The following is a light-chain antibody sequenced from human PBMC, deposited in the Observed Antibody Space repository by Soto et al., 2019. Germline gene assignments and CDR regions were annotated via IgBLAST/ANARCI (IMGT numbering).Light chain of an antibody. Sequence: DIQLTQSPSFLSASVGDRVTITCRASQGISSYLVWYQQKPGKAPKLLIYAASTLQSGVPSRFSGSGSGTEFTLTISSLQPEDFATYYCQQLNSYPQNTFGQGTRLEIK. CDR1: QGISSY. CDR3: QQLNSYPQNT. CDR2: AAS. J-gene: IGKJ5*01. V-gene: IGKV1-9*01.